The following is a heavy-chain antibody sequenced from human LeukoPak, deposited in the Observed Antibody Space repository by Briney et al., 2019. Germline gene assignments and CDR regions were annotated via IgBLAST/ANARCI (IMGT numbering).Heavy chain of an antibody. CDR3: ARGAHVLDI. Sequence: PGGSLRLSCAASGFTFNSYWMHWVRQAPGKGLVWVSRISSDESSTTYVDSVKGRFTISRDNAKNTLYLQMNSLRAEDTAVYFCARGAHVLDIWGKGTMVTVSS. D-gene: IGHD1-26*01. J-gene: IGHJ3*02. V-gene: IGHV3-74*01. CDR1: GFTFNSYW. CDR2: ISSDESST.